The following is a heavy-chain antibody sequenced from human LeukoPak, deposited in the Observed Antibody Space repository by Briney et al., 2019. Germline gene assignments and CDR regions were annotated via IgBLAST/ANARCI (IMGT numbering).Heavy chain of an antibody. CDR3: CSSTAIGDFDI. Sequence: GRSLRLSCAASGFTFSSYGMHWVRQAPGKGLEWVAVISYDGSNKYYADSVKGRFTISRDNSKNTLYLQMNSLRAEDTAVYYCCSSTAIGDFDIWGQGTMVTVSS. CDR1: GFTFSSYG. J-gene: IGHJ3*02. CDR2: ISYDGSNK. D-gene: IGHD2-2*01. V-gene: IGHV3-30*03.